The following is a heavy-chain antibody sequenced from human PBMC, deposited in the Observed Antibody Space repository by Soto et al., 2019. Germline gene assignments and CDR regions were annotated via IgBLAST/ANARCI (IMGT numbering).Heavy chain of an antibody. Sequence: SETLSLTCAVYGGSFSGYYWSWIRQPPGKGLEWIGEINHSGSTNYNPSLKSRVTISVDTSKNQFSLKLSSVTAADTAVYYCARGSIVVVPAAPRPLWWFDPWGQGTLVTVSS. CDR1: GGSFSGYY. CDR3: ARGSIVVVPAAPRPLWWFDP. CDR2: INHSGST. J-gene: IGHJ5*02. D-gene: IGHD2-2*01. V-gene: IGHV4-34*01.